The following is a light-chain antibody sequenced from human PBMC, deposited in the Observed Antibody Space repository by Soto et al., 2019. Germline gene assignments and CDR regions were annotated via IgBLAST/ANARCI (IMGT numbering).Light chain of an antibody. CDR2: AAS. CDR1: QGIGND. Sequence: DIQMTQSPSSLSASVGDRVTITCRASQGIGNDLGWYQQKPGKAPKRLFYAASNLQSGVPSRFSGSKAGTEFPLTISRLQPEDSSTYYCQQYNSDPLTFGGGTKVEVK. J-gene: IGKJ4*01. CDR3: QQYNSDPLT. V-gene: IGKV1-17*01.